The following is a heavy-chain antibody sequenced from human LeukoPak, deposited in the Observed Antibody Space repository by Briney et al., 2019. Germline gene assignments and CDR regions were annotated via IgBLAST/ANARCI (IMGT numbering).Heavy chain of an antibody. Sequence: GGSLRLSCAASGFTFSSYEMNWVRQAPGKGLEWVSYISSSGSTIYYADSVKGRFTISRDNAKNSLYLQMNSLRAEDTAVYYCARWSCSSTSCPSDYWGQGTLVTVSS. D-gene: IGHD2-2*01. CDR3: ARWSCSSTSCPSDY. CDR2: ISSSGSTI. CDR1: GFTFSSYE. J-gene: IGHJ4*02. V-gene: IGHV3-48*03.